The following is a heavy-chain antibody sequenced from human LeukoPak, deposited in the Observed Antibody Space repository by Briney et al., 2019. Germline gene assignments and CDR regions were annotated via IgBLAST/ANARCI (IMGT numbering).Heavy chain of an antibody. V-gene: IGHV3-66*01. J-gene: IGHJ3*02. CDR1: RILVSSNY. CDR2: IDSTGST. CDR3: ARREILGYSYGRGTLDI. D-gene: IGHD5-18*01. Sequence: GGSLRLSCVASRILVSSNYMRWVRQAAGKGLEWVSFIDSTGSTYSADFVKGRFTNSRDNSRNPLYLQMNSLRVEDTAVYYCARREILGYSYGRGTLDIWGQGTMVTVSS.